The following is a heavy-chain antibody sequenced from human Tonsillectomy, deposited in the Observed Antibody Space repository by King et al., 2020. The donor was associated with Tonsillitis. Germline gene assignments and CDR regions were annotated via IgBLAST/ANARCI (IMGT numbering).Heavy chain of an antibody. V-gene: IGHV3-9*01. CDR3: AKDDAFDV. Sequence: VQLVESGGGLVQPGRSLRLSCAASGFTFDDYPMHWVRHAPGKGLEWVSGLSGNGGNIRYADSVKGRFAISRDNARNSLYLQMNTLRPEDTALYYCAKDDAFDVWGQGTMVTVSS. CDR1: GFTFDDYP. CDR2: LSGNGGNI. J-gene: IGHJ3*01.